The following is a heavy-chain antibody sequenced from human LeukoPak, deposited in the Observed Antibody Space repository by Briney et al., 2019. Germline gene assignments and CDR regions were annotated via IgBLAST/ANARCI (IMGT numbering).Heavy chain of an antibody. D-gene: IGHD1-1*01. V-gene: IGHV1-8*03. CDR3: ARDIAGATLRGWFDP. Sequence: ASVKVSCKASGYTFTNYDINWVRQAAGQGLEWMGWTNPNSGNAAYAQKFQGRVTITRNTSITTAYMDLSSLTSEDTAVYYCARDIAGATLRGWFDPWGQGTLVTVSS. CDR1: GYTFTNYD. CDR2: TNPNSGNA. J-gene: IGHJ5*02.